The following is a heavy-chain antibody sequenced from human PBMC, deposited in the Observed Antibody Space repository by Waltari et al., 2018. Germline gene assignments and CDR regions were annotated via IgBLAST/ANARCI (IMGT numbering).Heavy chain of an antibody. CDR3: HSLEFQLLYLGGGDY. CDR2: ISGSGGST. D-gene: IGHD2-2*02. V-gene: IGHV3-23*04. J-gene: IGHJ4*02. Sequence: EVQLVESGGGLVQPGGSLSLSCAASGFTFSRDAMSWVRQAPGKGLEWVSAISGSGGSTYYADSVKGRFTISRDNSKNTLYLQMNSLRAEDTAVYYCHSLEFQLLYLGGGDYWGQGTLVTVSS. CDR1: GFTFSRDA.